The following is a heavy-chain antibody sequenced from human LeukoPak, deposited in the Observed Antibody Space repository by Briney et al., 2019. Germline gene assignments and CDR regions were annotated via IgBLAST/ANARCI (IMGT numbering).Heavy chain of an antibody. CDR1: GGSFNSYY. CDR2: IYTSGST. D-gene: IGHD3-9*01. V-gene: IGHV4-4*07. J-gene: IGHJ6*02. CDR3: ARDFADILTGYYTFAMDV. Sequence: SETLSLTCTVSGGSFNSYYWSWIRQPAGKGLEWIGRIYTSGSTNFNTSLKSRVTMSVDTSKKQFSLKLSSVTAADTAVDYCARDFADILTGYYTFAMDVWGQGTTVTVSS.